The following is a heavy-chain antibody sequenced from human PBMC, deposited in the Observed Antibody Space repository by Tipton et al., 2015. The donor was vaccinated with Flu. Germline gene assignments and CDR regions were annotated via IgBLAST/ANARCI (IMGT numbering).Heavy chain of an antibody. CDR1: GGSISSYY. CDR3: ARTRLRDYDFWSGCYTYFYYGMDV. J-gene: IGHJ6*02. V-gene: IGHV4-59*01. Sequence: TLSLTCTVSGGSISSYYWSWIRQPPGKGLEWIGYIYYSGSTNYNPSLKSRVTISVDTSKNQFSLKLSSVTAADTAVYYCARTRLRDYDFWSGCYTYFYYGMDVWGQGTTVTVSS. D-gene: IGHD3-3*01. CDR2: IYYSGST.